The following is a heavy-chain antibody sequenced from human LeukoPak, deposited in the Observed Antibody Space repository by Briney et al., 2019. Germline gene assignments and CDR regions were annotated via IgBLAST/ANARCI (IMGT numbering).Heavy chain of an antibody. J-gene: IGHJ5*02. D-gene: IGHD3-3*01. CDR3: ARGHSYYDFWSGYYLDNWFDP. V-gene: IGHV1-8*03. CDR1: GYTFTSYD. Sequence: ASVKVSCKASGYTFTSYDINWVRQATGQGLEWMGRMNPNSGNTGYAQKFQGRVTITRNTSISTAYMELSSLRSEDTAVYYCARGHSYYDFWSGYYLDNWFDPWGQGTLVTVSS. CDR2: MNPNSGNT.